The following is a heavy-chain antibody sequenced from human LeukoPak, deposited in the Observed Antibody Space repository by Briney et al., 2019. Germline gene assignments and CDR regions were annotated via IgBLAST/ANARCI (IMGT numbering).Heavy chain of an antibody. J-gene: IGHJ6*02. CDR3: ARDSHSSGWYYYYCYGMDV. Sequence: GRSLRLSCAASGFTFSSYAMHWVRQAPGKGLEWVAVISYDGSNKYYADSVKGRFTISRDNSKNTLYLQMNSLRAEDTAVYCCARDSHSSGWYYYYCYGMDVWGQGTTVTVSS. CDR1: GFTFSSYA. D-gene: IGHD6-19*01. CDR2: ISYDGSNK. V-gene: IGHV3-30-3*01.